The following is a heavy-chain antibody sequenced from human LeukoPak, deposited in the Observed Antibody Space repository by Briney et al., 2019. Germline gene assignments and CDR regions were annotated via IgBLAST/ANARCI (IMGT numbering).Heavy chain of an antibody. V-gene: IGHV1-46*01. CDR2: INPSGGTT. Sequence: GASVKVSCKASGYSFTSHYMHWVRQAPGQGLEWMGIINPSGGTTTYTQKFQGRVTMTSDTSTSTVYMELSSLRSEDTAVYFCARSVTSGSYIVDYWGQGTVVTVSS. D-gene: IGHD3-10*01. CDR1: GYSFTSHY. J-gene: IGHJ4*02. CDR3: ARSVTSGSYIVDY.